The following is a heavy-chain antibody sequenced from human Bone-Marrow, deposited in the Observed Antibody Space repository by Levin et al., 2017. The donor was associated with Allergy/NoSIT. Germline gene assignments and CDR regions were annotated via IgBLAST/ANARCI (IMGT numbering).Heavy chain of an antibody. CDR2: ITSSGDST. D-gene: IGHD3-22*01. J-gene: IGHJ4*02. CDR3: AKDPARGYYDSSGYSGDH. Sequence: GGSLRLSCAASGFTFRHYTMNWVRQAPGKGLEWVSCITSSGDSTYYADSVKGRFTISRDNAKNSLYLQLNRLRDEDTAMYYCAKDPARGYYDSSGYSGDHWGQGTLVTVSS. V-gene: IGHV3-48*02. CDR1: GFTFRHYT.